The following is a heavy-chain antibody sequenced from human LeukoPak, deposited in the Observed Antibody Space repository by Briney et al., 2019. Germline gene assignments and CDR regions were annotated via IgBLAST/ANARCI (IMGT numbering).Heavy chain of an antibody. V-gene: IGHV1-2*02. D-gene: IGHD1-26*01. CDR1: GYTFTGYY. CDR3: ARGRDSGSPYDAFDI. Sequence: ASVKVSCKASGYTFTGYYIHWVRQAPGQGLEWMGWINPDSGVTNYAQKFQGRVTMTRDTSISTAYMELSRLRSDDTAVYYCARGRDSGSPYDAFDIWGQGTMVIVSS. J-gene: IGHJ3*02. CDR2: INPDSGVT.